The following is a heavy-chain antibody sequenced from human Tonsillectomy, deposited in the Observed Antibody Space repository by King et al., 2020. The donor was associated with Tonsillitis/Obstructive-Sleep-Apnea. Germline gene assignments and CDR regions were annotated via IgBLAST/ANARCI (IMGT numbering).Heavy chain of an antibody. CDR3: ARDILYRSGWYNFAI. J-gene: IGHJ3*02. Sequence: VQLVESGSELKKPGASVKVSCTASGYTITNYALNWVRQAPGQGLEWMGWINTYTGNPTYAQGFTGRFVFSLDTSVSTAFLQITSLKAEDTAVYYCARDILYRSGWYNFAIWGQGTMVTVSS. CDR2: INTYTGNP. D-gene: IGHD6-19*01. CDR1: GYTITNYA. V-gene: IGHV7-4-1*02.